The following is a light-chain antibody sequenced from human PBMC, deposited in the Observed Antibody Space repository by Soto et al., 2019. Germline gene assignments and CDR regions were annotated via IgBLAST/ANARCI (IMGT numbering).Light chain of an antibody. CDR3: QQTFSNPPT. V-gene: IGKV1-39*01. Sequence: DIQMTQSPSSLSASVGDRFTITCRAIQSISSYLNWYQQKPGQAPKLLIYAASSLQSGVPSRFSGSGSGTDFTLTISSLQPGDFANYSCQQTFSNPPTFGQGTRLEIK. J-gene: IGKJ5*01. CDR1: QSISSY. CDR2: AAS.